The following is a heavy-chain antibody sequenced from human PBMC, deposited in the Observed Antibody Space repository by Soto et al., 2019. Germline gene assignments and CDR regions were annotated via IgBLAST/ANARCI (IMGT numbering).Heavy chain of an antibody. J-gene: IGHJ4*02. CDR3: TRVPSRRRNLGHEFDY. D-gene: IGHD1-1*01. CDR2: ITSKRYGGTP. Sequence: GGSLRLSCTASGFTFSDHAIVWFRQAPGKGLEWVGFITSKRYGGTPEFAPSVKGRFIISRDDSKSIAYLQMNNLKAEDTGMYYCTRVPSRRRNLGHEFDYWGQGTLVTVSS. CDR1: GFTFSDHA. V-gene: IGHV3-49*03.